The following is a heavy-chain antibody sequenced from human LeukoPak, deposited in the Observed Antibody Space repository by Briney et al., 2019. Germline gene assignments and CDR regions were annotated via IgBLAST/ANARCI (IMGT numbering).Heavy chain of an antibody. J-gene: IGHJ4*02. V-gene: IGHV3-21*01. CDR1: GFPFSTYS. Sequence: GGSLRLSCAASGFPFSTYSINWVRQTPGKGLEWVSSISSTSRYIFYADSVKGRFTISRDNAKNSLYVQMNSLRAEDTAVYYCARGIRLHGGEDYFDYWGQGTLVTVSS. CDR2: ISSTSRYI. D-gene: IGHD4-23*01. CDR3: ARGIRLHGGEDYFDY.